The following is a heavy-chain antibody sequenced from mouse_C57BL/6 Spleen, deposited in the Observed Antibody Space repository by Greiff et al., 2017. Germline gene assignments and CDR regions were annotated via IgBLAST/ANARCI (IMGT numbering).Heavy chain of an antibody. J-gene: IGHJ2*01. CDR1: GYTFTDYE. D-gene: IGHD1-1*01. CDR2: IDPETGGT. V-gene: IGHV1-15*01. CDR3: TRFTTVPDY. Sequence: QVQLQQSGAELVRPGASVTLSCKASGYTFTDYEMHWVKQTPVHGLEWIGAIDPETGGTAYNQKFKGKDILTADKSSSTAYMELRSLTSEDSAVYYCTRFTTVPDYWGQGTTLTVSS.